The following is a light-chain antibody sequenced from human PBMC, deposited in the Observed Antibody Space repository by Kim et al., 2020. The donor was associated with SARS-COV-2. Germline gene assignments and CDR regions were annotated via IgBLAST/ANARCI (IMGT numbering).Light chain of an antibody. CDR1: QSLVHSDGNTY. V-gene: IGKV2-24*01. CDR2: NLS. J-gene: IGKJ2*01. CDR3: MQATQFPRT. Sequence: QPASIFCKSSQSLVHSDGNTYLSWYHQRPGQPPRLLISNLSNRFSGVPDGFSGSGAETDFTLKISSVEAEDVGVYSCMQATQFPRTFGQGTKLEI.